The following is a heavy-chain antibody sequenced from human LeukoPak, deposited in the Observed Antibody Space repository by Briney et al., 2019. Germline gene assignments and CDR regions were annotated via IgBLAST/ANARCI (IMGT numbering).Heavy chain of an antibody. D-gene: IGHD6-6*01. CDR2: ISSSGSDI. V-gene: IGHV3-48*03. CDR1: GFTLSSYE. CDR3: VRRDIYTTSSWGAFDI. J-gene: IGHJ3*02. Sequence: GGSLRLSCAASGFTLSSYEMHWVRQAPGKGLEWVSYISSSGSDIYYADSVKGRFTISRDNAKNSLYLHMSSLRTDDTALYYCVRRDIYTTSSWGAFDIWGQGTLVTVSS.